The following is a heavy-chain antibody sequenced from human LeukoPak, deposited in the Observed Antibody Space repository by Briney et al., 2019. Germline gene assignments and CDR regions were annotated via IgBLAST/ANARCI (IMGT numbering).Heavy chain of an antibody. CDR1: GVSISSGYY. Sequence: PSETLSLTCTVSGVSISSGYYWGWIRQPPGEGLEWIGSIYHSGSTYYNPSLKSRVTISVDTSKNQFSLKLSSVTAADTAVYYCARDGYVLLWFGEKNWFDPWGQGTLVTVSS. D-gene: IGHD3-10*01. V-gene: IGHV4-38-2*02. J-gene: IGHJ5*02. CDR3: ARDGYVLLWFGEKNWFDP. CDR2: IYHSGST.